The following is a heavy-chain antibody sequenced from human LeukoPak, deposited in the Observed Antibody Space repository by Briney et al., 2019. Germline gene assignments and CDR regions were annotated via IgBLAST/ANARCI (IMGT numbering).Heavy chain of an antibody. D-gene: IGHD1-26*01. Sequence: GGSLRLSCAASGFTFSSSPMNWVRQAPGKGLEWVSVISGSGGATFYGDSVQGRFTISRDNSRDTLYLQMNSLTAEDTAVYYCGKYVQTSVGANDYWGQGPLVTVSS. J-gene: IGHJ4*02. CDR3: GKYVQTSVGANDY. CDR1: GFTFSSSP. V-gene: IGHV3-23*01. CDR2: ISGSGGAT.